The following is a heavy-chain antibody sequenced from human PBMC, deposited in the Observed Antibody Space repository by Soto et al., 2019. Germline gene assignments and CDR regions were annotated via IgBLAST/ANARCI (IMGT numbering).Heavy chain of an antibody. CDR3: ARMYSSGSGWFHP. Sequence: SETLSLTCFVSGYSITAGGYYWSWILHHPGKGLEWIGSFYSSGSIIYNPSLRSRVSISGDTSSNQFSMSLTSVTAADTARYYCARMYSSGSGWFHPWGQGTLVTVSS. CDR2: FYSSGSI. CDR1: GYSITAGGYY. V-gene: IGHV4-31*03. J-gene: IGHJ5*02. D-gene: IGHD6-19*01.